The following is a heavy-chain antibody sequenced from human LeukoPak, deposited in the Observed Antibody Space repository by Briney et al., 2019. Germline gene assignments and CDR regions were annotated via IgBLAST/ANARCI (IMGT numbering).Heavy chain of an antibody. CDR3: ASTYDILTGYYV. V-gene: IGHV1-18*01. D-gene: IGHD3-9*01. CDR1: SYTFTSYG. J-gene: IGHJ4*02. Sequence: ASVTVSCTASSYTFTSYGISWVRQAPGQGLEWMGWISAYNGNTNYAQKLQGRVTMTTDTSTSTAYMELRSLRSDDTAVYYCASTYDILTGYYVWGQGTLVTVSS. CDR2: ISAYNGNT.